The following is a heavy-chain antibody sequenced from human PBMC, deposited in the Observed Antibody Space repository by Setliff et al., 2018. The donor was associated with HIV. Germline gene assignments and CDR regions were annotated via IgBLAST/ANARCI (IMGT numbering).Heavy chain of an antibody. CDR1: GGSFTGYY. CDR3: ARVALAGIAARPFYFDY. D-gene: IGHD6-6*01. J-gene: IGHJ4*02. CDR2: INHSGNT. Sequence: PSETLSLTCAVSGGSFTGYYWSWIRQTPGKGLEWIAEINHSGNTNYNPSLKSRVTISVVTSKSHFSLKMTSVTAADTAVYFCARVALAGIAARPFYFDYWGQGRLVTVSS. V-gene: IGHV4-34*01.